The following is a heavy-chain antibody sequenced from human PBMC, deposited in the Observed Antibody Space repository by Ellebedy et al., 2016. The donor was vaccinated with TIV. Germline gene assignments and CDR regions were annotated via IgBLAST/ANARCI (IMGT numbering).Heavy chain of an antibody. J-gene: IGHJ4*02. D-gene: IGHD2-2*01. CDR3: ARDFPHCSTASCHSDY. V-gene: IGHV3-21*01. Sequence: GGSLRLSXAASGFTFNNAWMSWVRQAPGKGLEWVASITDRSNSIYYADSVKGRFTISRDNAKNSLYLQMNSLRAEDTAVYYCARDFPHCSTASCHSDYWGQGTLVTVSS. CDR2: ITDRSNSI. CDR1: GFTFNNAW.